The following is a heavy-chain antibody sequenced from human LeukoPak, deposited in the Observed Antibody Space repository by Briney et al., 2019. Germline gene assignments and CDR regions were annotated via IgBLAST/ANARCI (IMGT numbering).Heavy chain of an antibody. CDR2: INWNGGST. J-gene: IGHJ6*03. Sequence: PGGSLRLSCAASGFTFDDYGMSWVRQAPGKGLEWVSGINWNGGSTGYADSVKGRFTISRDNAKNSLYLQMNSLRAEDTALYHCARTPDYGGNSYYYYYMDVWGKGTTVTISS. D-gene: IGHD4-23*01. CDR3: ARTPDYGGNSYYYYYMDV. V-gene: IGHV3-20*01. CDR1: GFTFDDYG.